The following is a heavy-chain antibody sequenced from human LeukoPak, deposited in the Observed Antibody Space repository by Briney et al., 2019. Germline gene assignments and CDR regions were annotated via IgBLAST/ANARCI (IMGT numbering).Heavy chain of an antibody. V-gene: IGHV4-61*02. Sequence: SETLTLTCTVSGGSISSGSYYWSWIRQPAGKGLEWIGRIYTSGSTNYNPSLKSRVTISVDTSKNQFSLKLSSVTAADTAVYYCARVGGHFDYWGQGTLVTVSS. J-gene: IGHJ4*02. D-gene: IGHD3-16*01. CDR3: ARVGGHFDY. CDR2: IYTSGST. CDR1: GGSISSGSYY.